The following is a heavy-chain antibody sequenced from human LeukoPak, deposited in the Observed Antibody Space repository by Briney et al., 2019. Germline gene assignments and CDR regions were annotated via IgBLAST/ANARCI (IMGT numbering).Heavy chain of an antibody. J-gene: IGHJ5*02. Sequence: SETLSLTCTVSGGSISSYYWSWIRQPPGKGLEWIGYIYYSGSTNYNPSLKSRVTISVDTSKNQFSLKLSSVTAADTAVYYCARVGIAARSYWFDPWGQGTLVTVSS. CDR1: GGSISSYY. V-gene: IGHV4-59*01. CDR3: ARVGIAARSYWFDP. CDR2: IYYSGST. D-gene: IGHD6-6*01.